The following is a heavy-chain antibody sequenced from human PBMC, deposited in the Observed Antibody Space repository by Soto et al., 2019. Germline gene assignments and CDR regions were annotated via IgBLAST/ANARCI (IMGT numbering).Heavy chain of an antibody. CDR1: GVIFSGYG. D-gene: IGHD1-26*01. J-gene: IGHJ4*02. Sequence: QVQLVESGGGVVQPGRSLRLSCVAPGVIFSGYGMHWVRQAPGKGLEWVAVIRFDGSNIYYADSVKGRFTISRDNSRNTRYLQMNSLRAEDTAVYYCASDGVGDTVFFGYFDYWGQGALVTVSS. V-gene: IGHV3-33*01. CDR2: IRFDGSNI. CDR3: ASDGVGDTVFFGYFDY.